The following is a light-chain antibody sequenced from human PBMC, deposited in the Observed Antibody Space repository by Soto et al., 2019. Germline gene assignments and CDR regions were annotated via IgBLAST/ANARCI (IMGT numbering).Light chain of an antibody. CDR1: SSDVGAYNY. J-gene: IGLJ7*01. V-gene: IGLV2-8*01. Sequence: QSALTHPPSASGSPGQSVTISCTGTSSDVGAYNYVSWYQQYPGKAPKLMIYEVSKRPSGVPDRFSGSKSGKTASLTVSGLQPEDEADYYCTSYAGSNIWVFGGGTQLTVL. CDR3: TSYAGSNIWV. CDR2: EVS.